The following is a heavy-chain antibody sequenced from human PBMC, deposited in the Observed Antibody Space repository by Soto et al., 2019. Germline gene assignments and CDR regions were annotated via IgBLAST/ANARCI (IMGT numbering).Heavy chain of an antibody. V-gene: IGHV3-23*01. D-gene: IGHD3-22*01. CDR3: AKGPDGSGYYHNWFDS. Sequence: EVHLLESGGVLVRPGGSLTLSCAASGFSFSDYAMSWVRQAPGKGLEWVSSISRTGDSAYYADSVKGRFAISRDRSKNRLSLQMNSLRVEDTAVYYCAKGPDGSGYYHNWFDSWGQGTLITVSS. J-gene: IGHJ5*01. CDR1: GFSFSDYA. CDR2: ISRTGDSA.